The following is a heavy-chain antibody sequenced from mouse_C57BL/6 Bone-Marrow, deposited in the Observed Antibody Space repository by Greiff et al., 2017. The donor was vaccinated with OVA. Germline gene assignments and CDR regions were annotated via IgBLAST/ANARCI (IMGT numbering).Heavy chain of an antibody. V-gene: IGHV3-8*01. CDR2: ISYSGST. D-gene: IGHD1-1*01. CDR1: GYSITSDY. CDR3: ARSHHYYGSRYYYAMDY. J-gene: IGHJ4*01. Sequence: EVQLQQSGPGLAKPSQTLSLTCSVTGYSITSDYWNWIRKFPGNKLEYMGYISYSGSTYYNPSLKSRISITRDTSKNQYYLQLNSVTTEDTATYYCARSHHYYGSRYYYAMDYWGQGTSVTVSP.